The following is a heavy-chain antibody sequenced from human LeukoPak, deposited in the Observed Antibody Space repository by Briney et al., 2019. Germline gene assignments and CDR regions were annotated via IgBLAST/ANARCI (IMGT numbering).Heavy chain of an antibody. J-gene: IGHJ3*02. CDR1: GYTFTSYD. CDR3: ARIIPKVTAIRSSDAFDI. V-gene: IGHV1-8*01. Sequence: ASVKVSCKASGYTFTSYDINWVRQATGQGLEWMGWMNPNSGNTGYAQKFKGRVTMTRNTSISTAYMELSSLRSEDTAVYYCARIIPKVTAIRSSDAFDIWGQGTLVTVSS. CDR2: MNPNSGNT. D-gene: IGHD2-21*02.